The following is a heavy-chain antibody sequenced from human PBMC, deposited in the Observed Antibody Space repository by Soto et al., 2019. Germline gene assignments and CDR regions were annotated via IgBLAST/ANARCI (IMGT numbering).Heavy chain of an antibody. CDR2: IYYSGST. J-gene: IGHJ6*02. V-gene: IGHV4-59*02. D-gene: IGHD3-9*01. CDR3: ARYSSNPDQYYDISTGYYITGMDV. CDR1: GVSGNFY. Sequence: SETLSLTCTVSGVSGNFYWSWTRQPPGKGLECIGYIYYSGSTKLNPSLKSRVTISVDTSKNQFSLKLTSVSAADTAVYYCARYSSNPDQYYDISTGYYITGMDVWGQGTTVTVSS.